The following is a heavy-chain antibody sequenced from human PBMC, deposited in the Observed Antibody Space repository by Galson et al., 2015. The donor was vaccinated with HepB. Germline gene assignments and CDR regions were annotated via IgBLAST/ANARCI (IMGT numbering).Heavy chain of an antibody. CDR1: GYRFTDYW. D-gene: IGHD6-19*01. Sequence: QSGAEVKKPGESLKISCKGSGYRFTDYWIGWVRQMPGKGLEWMGIIYPRDSDTRYRTSFEGQVTISADKSISTAYLQWSSLKASDTAMYYCAAAVAGTYWFDPWGQGTLVTVSP. J-gene: IGHJ5*02. CDR2: IYPRDSDT. V-gene: IGHV5-51*01. CDR3: AAAVAGTYWFDP.